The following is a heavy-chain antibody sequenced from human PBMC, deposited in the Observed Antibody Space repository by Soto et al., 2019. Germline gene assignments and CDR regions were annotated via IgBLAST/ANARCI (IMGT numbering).Heavy chain of an antibody. CDR1: GYTFTGYY. V-gene: IGHV1-2*04. CDR3: ARADSSSWSSYYYYGMDV. Sequence: GASVKVSCKASGYTFTGYYMHWVRQAPGQGLEWMGWINPNSGGTNYAQKFQGWVTMTRDTSISTAYMELSRLRSDDTAVYYCARADSSSWSSYYYYGMDVWGQGTTVTVS. D-gene: IGHD6-13*01. CDR2: INPNSGGT. J-gene: IGHJ6*02.